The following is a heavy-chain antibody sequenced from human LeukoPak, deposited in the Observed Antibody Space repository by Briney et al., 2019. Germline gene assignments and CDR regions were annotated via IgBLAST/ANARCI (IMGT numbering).Heavy chain of an antibody. Sequence: GESLKISCKASGFDFTVHWIAWVRQMPGKGLEWMGIICPGDSNTKYSPPFRGQVTISADKSITTAYLQWSSLKASDTAMYYCARHYHDAFDIWGQGTMVTVSS. D-gene: IGHD2-2*01. J-gene: IGHJ3*02. CDR1: GFDFTVHW. CDR3: ARHYHDAFDI. CDR2: ICPGDSNT. V-gene: IGHV5-51*01.